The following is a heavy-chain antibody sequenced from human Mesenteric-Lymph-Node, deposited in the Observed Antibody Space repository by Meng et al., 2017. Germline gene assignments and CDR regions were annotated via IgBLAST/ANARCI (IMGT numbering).Heavy chain of an antibody. CDR1: GGSFSGFY. Sequence: GQLKQWGPGPLKPSETLSLTCAVYGGSFSGFYWTWIRQPPGKGLEWIGEINHGGTTTYNPSLKSRVSISVDTSKSQFSLKLDSLTAADTAVYYCARGEVDARLRHWGQGTLVTVSS. J-gene: IGHJ4*02. V-gene: IGHV4-34*01. CDR3: ARGEVDARLRH. D-gene: IGHD2-15*01. CDR2: INHGGTT.